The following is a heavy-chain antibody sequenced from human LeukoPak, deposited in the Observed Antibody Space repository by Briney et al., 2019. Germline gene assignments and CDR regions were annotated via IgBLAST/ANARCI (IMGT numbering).Heavy chain of an antibody. CDR3: ARVFYPFRWYFDL. D-gene: IGHD2/OR15-2a*01. V-gene: IGHV3-7*01. CDR2: IKQDGSEK. J-gene: IGHJ2*01. CDR1: GFTFSSYW. Sequence: GESLKISCAASGFTFSSYWMSWVRQAPGKGLEWVANIKQDGSEKYYVDSVKGRFTISRDNAKNSLYLQMNSLRAEDTAVYYCARVFYPFRWYFDLWGRGTLVTVSS.